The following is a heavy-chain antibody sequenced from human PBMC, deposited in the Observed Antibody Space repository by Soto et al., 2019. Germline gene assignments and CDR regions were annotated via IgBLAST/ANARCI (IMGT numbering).Heavy chain of an antibody. CDR2: ISGGGGGA. J-gene: IGHJ3*01. Sequence: EVQVLESGGGLVQPGGSRRLSCAASGFIFSNYAMMWVRQAPGKGLEWVSAISGGGGGAQYADSVRGRLTISRDNSKNTLYLQMNSLRAEDTAVYYCAKDPNGDYIGAFDFWGQGILVTVSS. CDR3: AKDPNGDYIGAFDF. CDR1: GFIFSNYA. V-gene: IGHV3-23*01. D-gene: IGHD4-17*01.